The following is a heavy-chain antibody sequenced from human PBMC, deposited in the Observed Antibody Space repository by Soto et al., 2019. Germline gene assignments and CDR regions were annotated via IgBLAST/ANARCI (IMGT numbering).Heavy chain of an antibody. CDR2: ISYDGKNK. Sequence: CLRVSCAASEFSLSSYGMHWGRQAPGEGLEWVAVISYDGKNKYYTQSVKGRCTIPRDNAKHTLYLPMNSLRAEDTAVYYCASSFFLSRGRIYFGESDRRFWGQGTLVTVSS. J-gene: IGHJ4*02. V-gene: IGHV3-30*03. D-gene: IGHD3-10*01. CDR1: EFSLSSYG. CDR3: ASSFFLSRGRIYFGESDRRF.